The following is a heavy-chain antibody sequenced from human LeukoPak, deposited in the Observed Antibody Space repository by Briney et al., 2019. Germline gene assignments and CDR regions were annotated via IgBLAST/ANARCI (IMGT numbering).Heavy chain of an antibody. J-gene: IGHJ4*02. CDR3: ARLVATTVRYFDY. D-gene: IGHD5-12*01. Sequence: GGSLRLSCAASGFTFSSYWMSWVRQAPGKGLEWVANIKQDGSEKYYVDSVKGRFTISRDNAKNSLYLQMNSLRAEDTAVYYCARLVATTVRYFDYWGQGTLVTVSS. CDR2: IKQDGSEK. V-gene: IGHV3-7*01. CDR1: GFTFSSYW.